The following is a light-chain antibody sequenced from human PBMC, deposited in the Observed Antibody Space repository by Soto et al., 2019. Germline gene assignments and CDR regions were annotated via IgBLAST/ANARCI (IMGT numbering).Light chain of an antibody. J-gene: IGKJ1*01. Sequence: DLHMTQSPSSLSASVGDRLTITCRTSQSITTSLNWYQQKPGKAPKLLIYRASTLQSGVPSRFSGSESGTDFTLTISSLQPEDFATYYCQQSYRTWTFGQGTKVDI. V-gene: IGKV1-39*01. CDR1: QSITTS. CDR2: RAS. CDR3: QQSYRTWT.